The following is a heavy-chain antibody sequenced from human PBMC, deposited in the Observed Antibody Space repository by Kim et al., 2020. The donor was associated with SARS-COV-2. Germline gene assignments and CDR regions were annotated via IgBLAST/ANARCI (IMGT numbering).Heavy chain of an antibody. CDR3: ARGRGDYSNYLNWFDP. D-gene: IGHD4-4*01. Sequence: SETLSLTCAVYGGSFSGYYWSWIRQPPGKGLEWIGEINHSGSTNYNPSLKSRVTISVDTSKNQFSLKLSSVTAADTAVYYCARGRGDYSNYLNWFDPWGQGTLVTVSS. V-gene: IGHV4-34*01. J-gene: IGHJ5*02. CDR1: GGSFSGYY. CDR2: INHSGST.